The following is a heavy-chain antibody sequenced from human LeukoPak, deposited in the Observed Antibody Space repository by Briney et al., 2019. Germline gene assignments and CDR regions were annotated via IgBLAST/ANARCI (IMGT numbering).Heavy chain of an antibody. CDR1: GDSVSSNSVT. CDR3: ARDSSSSSRDYDYYYGMDV. J-gene: IGHJ6*02. D-gene: IGHD6-13*01. Sequence: SQTLSLTCAISGDSVSSNSVTWNWIRQSPSRGPEWLGRTYYRSTWYNDYAVSVRGRITVNPDTSKNQFSLQLNSVTPEDTAVYYCARDSSSSSRDYDYYYGMDVWGQGTTVIVSS. CDR2: TYYRSTWYN. V-gene: IGHV6-1*01.